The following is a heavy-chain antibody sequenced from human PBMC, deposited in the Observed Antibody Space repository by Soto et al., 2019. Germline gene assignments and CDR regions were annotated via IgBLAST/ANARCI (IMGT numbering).Heavy chain of an antibody. CDR2: ISSSSAYI. V-gene: IGHV3-21*01. CDR1: GFTFHTYT. CDR3: ARDRKLGPGPNYYYYGMDV. Sequence: PVGSVRLSCAASGFTFHTYTMNWVRQAPGKGLEWVSSISSSSAYIYYADSVKGRFTISRDNAKDSLFLQMNGLRAEDTAVYYCARDRKLGPGPNYYYYGMDVWGQGTTVTVSS. J-gene: IGHJ6*02.